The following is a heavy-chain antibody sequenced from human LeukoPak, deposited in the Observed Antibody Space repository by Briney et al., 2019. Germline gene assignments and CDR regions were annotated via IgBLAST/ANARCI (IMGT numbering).Heavy chain of an antibody. CDR2: ISSSSSYI. Sequence: TGGSLRLSCAASGFTFSSYAMSWVRQAPGKGLEWVSSISSSSSYIYYADSVKGRFTISRDNAKNSLYLQMNSLRAEDTAVYYCARDKDDILTGYRHNWFDPWGQGTLVTVSS. V-gene: IGHV3-21*01. CDR3: ARDKDDILTGYRHNWFDP. D-gene: IGHD3-9*01. J-gene: IGHJ5*02. CDR1: GFTFSSYA.